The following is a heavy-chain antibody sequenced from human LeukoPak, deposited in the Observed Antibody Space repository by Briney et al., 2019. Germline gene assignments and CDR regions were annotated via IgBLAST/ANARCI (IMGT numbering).Heavy chain of an antibody. J-gene: IGHJ4*02. D-gene: IGHD3-9*01. CDR3: ARGHDYDILTGYYAHFDY. CDR1: GYTFTSYG. V-gene: IGHV1-18*01. Sequence: GASVKVSCKASGYTFTSYGISWVRQAPGQGLEWMGWISAYNGNTKYSQKFQGRVTITRDTSASTAYMELSSLRSEDTAVYYCARGHDYDILTGYYAHFDYWGQGTLVTASS. CDR2: ISAYNGNT.